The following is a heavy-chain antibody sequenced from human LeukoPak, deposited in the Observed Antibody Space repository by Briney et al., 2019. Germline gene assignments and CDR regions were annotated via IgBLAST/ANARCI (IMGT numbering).Heavy chain of an antibody. Sequence: ASVKVSCKASGYTFTSYDINWVRQATGQGLEWMGWMNPNSGNTGYAQKFQGRVTMTRNTSISTAYMELSSLRSEDTAVYYCARGRRWSCSSTSRYWVYWGQGTLVTVSS. D-gene: IGHD2-2*01. CDR3: ARGRRWSCSSTSRYWVY. J-gene: IGHJ4*02. V-gene: IGHV1-8*01. CDR2: MNPNSGNT. CDR1: GYTFTSYD.